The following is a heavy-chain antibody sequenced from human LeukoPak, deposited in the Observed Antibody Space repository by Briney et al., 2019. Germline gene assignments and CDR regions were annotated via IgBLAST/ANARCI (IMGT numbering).Heavy chain of an antibody. V-gene: IGHV3-7*04. CDR1: GFTFSRYW. CDR2: IKEDGSGK. J-gene: IGHJ4*02. Sequence: GGPLRLSCAPSGFTFSRYWMTWVRQAPGKGLEWVATIKEDGSGKYYVDSVRGRFTISRDNAKSSLYLQMNSLRAEDTAVYYCARESLLGGIDYWGQGTLVTVSS. D-gene: IGHD3-16*01. CDR3: ARESLLGGIDY.